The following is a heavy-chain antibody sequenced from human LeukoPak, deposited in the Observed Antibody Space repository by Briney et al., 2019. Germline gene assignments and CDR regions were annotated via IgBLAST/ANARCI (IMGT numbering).Heavy chain of an antibody. J-gene: IGHJ6*03. CDR1: GYSFTSYW. V-gene: IGHV5-51*01. CDR3: VRHTYGGYYYYYYMDV. CDR2: IYPGDSDT. D-gene: IGHD4-23*01. Sequence: GESLKISCKGSGYSFTSYWIGWVRQMPGKGLEWMGIIYPGDSDTRYSPSFQGQVTISADKSISTAYLQWSSLKASDTAMYYCVRHTYGGYYYYYYMDVWGKGTTVTVSS.